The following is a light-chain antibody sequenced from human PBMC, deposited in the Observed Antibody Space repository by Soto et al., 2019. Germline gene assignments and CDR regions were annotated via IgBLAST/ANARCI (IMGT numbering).Light chain of an antibody. J-gene: IGLJ2*01. CDR2: EVF. Sequence: QSALTQPASVSASPGQSISLYCTGTSNDVGAFDYVSWYQQHPGKAPKLIIFEVFNRPSGVSTRFSGSKSGSTASLTISGLQAEDEADYFCSSYATNNAHVFGGGTKVTVL. V-gene: IGLV2-14*01. CDR1: SNDVGAFDY. CDR3: SSYATNNAHV.